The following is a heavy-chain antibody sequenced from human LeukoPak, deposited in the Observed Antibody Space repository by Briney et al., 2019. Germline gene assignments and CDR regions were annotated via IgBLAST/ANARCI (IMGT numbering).Heavy chain of an antibody. J-gene: IGHJ4*02. V-gene: IGHV3-30*18. CDR2: ISYDGSNK. CDR3: AKGHFGAGHY. Sequence: GGSLRLSCAASGFTLSSYGMHWVRQAPGKGLEWVAVISYDGSNKYYADSVKGRFTISRDNSKNSLYLHMNSLRNEDTALYYCAKGHFGAGHYWGQGTLVTVSS. D-gene: IGHD3-3*01. CDR1: GFTLSSYG.